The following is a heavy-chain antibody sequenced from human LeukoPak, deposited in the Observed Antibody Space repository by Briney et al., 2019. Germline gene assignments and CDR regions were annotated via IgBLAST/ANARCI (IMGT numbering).Heavy chain of an antibody. V-gene: IGHV4-30-4*01. CDR1: GDSVTTGDYS. D-gene: IGHD3-10*01. Sequence: PSETLSLTCTVSGDSVTTGDYSWSWIRQSPGKGLEWIGYMYYTGNAYFNPSLKSRLSISLDPSKNQFSLRLSSVTAADTAVYYCARYFPRFGESFDYWGQGTLVTVSS. CDR2: MYYTGNA. CDR3: ARYFPRFGESFDY. J-gene: IGHJ4*02.